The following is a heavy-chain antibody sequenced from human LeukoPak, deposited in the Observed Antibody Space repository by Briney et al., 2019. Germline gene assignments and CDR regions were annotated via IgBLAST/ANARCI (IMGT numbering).Heavy chain of an antibody. D-gene: IGHD2-2*01. J-gene: IGHJ4*02. CDR3: TRDSTTWIRFGY. CDR2: IYGAGDT. V-gene: IGHV3-66*01. Sequence: PGGSLRLSCVASGISVSSDYMGWVRQAPGKDLEWVAVIYGAGDTKYADSVKGRFTISRDNSKNTLYLQMNNLRAEDTAMYYCTRDSTTWIRFGYWGQGTLVSVSS. CDR1: GISVSSDY.